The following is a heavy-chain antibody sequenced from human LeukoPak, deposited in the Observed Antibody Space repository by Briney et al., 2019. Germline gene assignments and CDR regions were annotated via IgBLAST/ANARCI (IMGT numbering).Heavy chain of an antibody. J-gene: IGHJ4*02. CDR1: GFTFSSYW. V-gene: IGHV3-7*01. CDR3: VRDGRSGWHFDY. D-gene: IGHD6-19*01. CDR2: IKQDGSEK. Sequence: GGSLRLSCAASGFTFSSYWISWVRQAPGKGLEWVANIKQDGSEKYYVDSVKGRFTNSRDNVENSMFLQMNSLRAEDTAVYYCVRDGRSGWHFDYWGQGALVTVSS.